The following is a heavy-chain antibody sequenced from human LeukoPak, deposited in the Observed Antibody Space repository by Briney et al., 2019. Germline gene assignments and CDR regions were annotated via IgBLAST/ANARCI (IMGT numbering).Heavy chain of an antibody. Sequence: PGGSLRLSCAASGSTFSSHWMSWVRQAPGKGLEWVANIKEDGSEIYYVDSVKGRFTISRDNAKNSLYLQMNSLRAEDTALYYCTRRGYGYWGQGTLVTVSS. CDR1: GSTFSSHW. J-gene: IGHJ4*02. D-gene: IGHD4-17*01. V-gene: IGHV3-7*01. CDR2: IKEDGSEI. CDR3: TRRGYGY.